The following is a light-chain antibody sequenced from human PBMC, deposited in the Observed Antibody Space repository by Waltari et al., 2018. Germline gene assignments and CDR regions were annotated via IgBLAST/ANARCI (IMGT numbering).Light chain of an antibody. CDR1: TSDVGSYNL. Sequence: QSALTQPASVSGSPGQSITISCTGSTSDVGSYNLVSWYQFHPGKAPKLMIYEVTKRPSGISTRFSGSKSGNTASLTISGLRAEDEAEYFCCSFVAGSSWVFGGGTKLTV. J-gene: IGLJ3*02. CDR3: CSFVAGSSWV. CDR2: EVT. V-gene: IGLV2-23*02.